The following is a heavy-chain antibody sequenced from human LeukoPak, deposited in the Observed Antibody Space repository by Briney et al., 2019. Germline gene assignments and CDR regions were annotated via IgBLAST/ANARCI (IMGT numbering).Heavy chain of an antibody. V-gene: IGHV1-2*06. CDR3: ARDRFRLVTGTRLCWFDP. D-gene: IGHD2-21*02. CDR2: LNPNTDGT. CDR1: GYTFTDYY. Sequence: ASVRVSCKASGYTFTDYYIHWVRQAPGQGLEWMGRLNPNTDGTNYAQKFQGRVTMTRDTSISTAYMELRKLTSDDTAVYYCARDRFRLVTGTRLCWFDPRGQGTLVTVSS. J-gene: IGHJ5*02.